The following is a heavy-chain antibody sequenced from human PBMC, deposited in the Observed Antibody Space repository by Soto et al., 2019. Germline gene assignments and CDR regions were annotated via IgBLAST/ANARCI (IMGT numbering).Heavy chain of an antibody. D-gene: IGHD3-3*01. CDR1: GYTFTSYA. Sequence: QVQLVQSGAEVKKPGASVKVSCKASGYTFTSYAMHWVRQAPGQRLEWMGWINAGNGNTKYSQKFQGRVTITRDTSASTAYMELSSLRSEDTAVYYCARVGRAYDFRYSISYYYGMDVWGQGTTVTVSS. J-gene: IGHJ6*02. CDR2: INAGNGNT. CDR3: ARVGRAYDFRYSISYYYGMDV. V-gene: IGHV1-3*01.